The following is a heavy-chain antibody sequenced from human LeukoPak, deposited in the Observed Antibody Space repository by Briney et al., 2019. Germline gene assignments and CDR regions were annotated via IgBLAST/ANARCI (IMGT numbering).Heavy chain of an antibody. J-gene: IGHJ4*02. CDR3: TRNGFSSGLDY. D-gene: IGHD6-19*01. Sequence: GGSLRLSCAASGFTFSSYEMNWVRQAPGKGLEWVSYISSSGSTRYYADSVKGRFTISRADAKNSLYMQMNSLRAEDTAVYYCTRNGFSSGLDYWGQGTLVTVSS. CDR2: ISSSGSTR. CDR1: GFTFSSYE. V-gene: IGHV3-48*03.